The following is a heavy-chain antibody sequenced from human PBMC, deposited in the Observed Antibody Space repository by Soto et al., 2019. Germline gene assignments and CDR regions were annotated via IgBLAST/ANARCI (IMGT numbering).Heavy chain of an antibody. D-gene: IGHD1-26*01. CDR3: AKAWEYYFDC. CDR2: ISWNSGSI. J-gene: IGHJ4*02. CDR1: GFTFDDYA. V-gene: IGHV3-9*01. Sequence: EVQLVESGGGLVQPGRSLRLSCAASGFTFDDYAMHWVRQAPGKVLEWVSGISWNSGSIGYADSVKGRFTISRDNAKNSLYLQMHSVRAGDTALYCCAKAWEYYFDCWGQGTLGPVSS.